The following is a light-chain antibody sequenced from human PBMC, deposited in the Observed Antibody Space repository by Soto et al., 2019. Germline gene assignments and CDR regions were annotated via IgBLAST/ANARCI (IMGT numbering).Light chain of an antibody. V-gene: IGKV3-20*01. CDR1: QSVSSSY. CDR3: QHYGSSWT. J-gene: IGKJ1*01. CDR2: GAS. Sequence: MVLTQSPDTLSLSPGDTAALSFRASQSVSSSYLAWYQQKPGQAPRLLIYGASSRATGIPDRFSGSGSGTDFTLTISRLEPEDFAVYYCQHYGSSWTFGQGTKVDIK.